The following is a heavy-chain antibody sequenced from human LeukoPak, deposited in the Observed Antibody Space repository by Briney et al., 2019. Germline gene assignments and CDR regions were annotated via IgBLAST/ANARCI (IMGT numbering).Heavy chain of an antibody. J-gene: IGHJ3*02. CDR3: ATAYCSSTSCYLSQDAFDI. CDR2: IYTSGST. V-gene: IGHV4-4*07. CDR1: GGSISSYY. D-gene: IGHD2-2*01. Sequence: PSETLSLTCTVSGGSISSYYWSWIRQPAGKGLEWIGRIYTSGSTNYNPSLKSRVTMSVDTSKNQFSLKLSSVTAADTDVYYCATAYCSSTSCYLSQDAFDIWGQGTMVTVSS.